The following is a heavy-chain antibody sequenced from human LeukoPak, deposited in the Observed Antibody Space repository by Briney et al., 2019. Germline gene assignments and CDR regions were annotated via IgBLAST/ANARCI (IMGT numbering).Heavy chain of an antibody. Sequence: GGSLRLSCAASGFTFSSYSMNWVRQAPGKGLEWVSSISSSSSYIYYADSVKGRFTISRDNAKNSLYLQMNSLRAEDTAVYYCARLTALVLKGAFDIWGQGTMVTVSS. V-gene: IGHV3-21*01. CDR2: ISSSSSYI. J-gene: IGHJ3*02. D-gene: IGHD2/OR15-2a*01. CDR1: GFTFSSYS. CDR3: ARLTALVLKGAFDI.